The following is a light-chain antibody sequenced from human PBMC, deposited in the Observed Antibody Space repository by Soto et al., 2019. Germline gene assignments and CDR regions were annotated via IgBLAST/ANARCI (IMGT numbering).Light chain of an antibody. J-gene: IGKJ1*01. V-gene: IGKV3-15*01. Sequence: EIGMTQSPATLSVSPGDRATLSCRASQSVTSNLAWYQQRPGQPPRLLIYGASTRATGVPARFSGSGSGTDFTLTISSLQSEDFAVYYCQQYSHWSGTFGQGTKVEVK. CDR1: QSVTSN. CDR2: GAS. CDR3: QQYSHWSGT.